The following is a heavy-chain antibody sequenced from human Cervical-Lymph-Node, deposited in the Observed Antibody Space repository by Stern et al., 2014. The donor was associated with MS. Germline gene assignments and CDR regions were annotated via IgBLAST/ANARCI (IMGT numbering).Heavy chain of an antibody. CDR3: ARDALETYSFDY. CDR2: ISGSGGST. V-gene: IGHV3-23*04. D-gene: IGHD2-21*01. CDR1: GFTFSSYA. Sequence: EVQLVQSGGGLVQPGGSLRLSCAASGFTFSSYAMSWVRQAPGKGLEWVSGISGSGGSTYYADSVKGRFTISRDNAKNSLYLQMNSLRAEDTAVYYCARDALETYSFDYWGQGTLVTVSS. J-gene: IGHJ4*02.